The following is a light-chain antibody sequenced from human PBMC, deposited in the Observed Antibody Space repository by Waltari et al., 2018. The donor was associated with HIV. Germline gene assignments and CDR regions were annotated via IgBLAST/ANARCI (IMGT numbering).Light chain of an antibody. Sequence: HSVLTQPPSVSGAPGQRVTISCTGSSSNIGAGFDVHWYQQLPGTAPKLLIFSNNNRPSVVPDRFSGAKSGTSASLAITGLQAEDEADYYCQSFDNSLSALFGGGTKLTVL. V-gene: IGLV1-40*01. CDR3: QSFDNSLSAL. J-gene: IGLJ2*01. CDR1: SSNIGAGFD. CDR2: SNN.